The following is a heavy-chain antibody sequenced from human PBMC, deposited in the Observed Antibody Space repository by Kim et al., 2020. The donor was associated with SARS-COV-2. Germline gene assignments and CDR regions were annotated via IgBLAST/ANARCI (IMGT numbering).Heavy chain of an antibody. D-gene: IGHD6-13*01. J-gene: IGHJ6*02. Sequence: SVKVSCKASGGTFSNNAISWVRQAPGQGLEWMGRIIPIVGKTNYAQKFQGRVTVTADKSTSTVYMDLSSLRSDDTAVYYCATGAAGGYNYFGMDVWGQGTTVTVSS. CDR1: GGTFSNNA. CDR3: ATGAAGGYNYFGMDV. V-gene: IGHV1-69*04. CDR2: IIPIVGKT.